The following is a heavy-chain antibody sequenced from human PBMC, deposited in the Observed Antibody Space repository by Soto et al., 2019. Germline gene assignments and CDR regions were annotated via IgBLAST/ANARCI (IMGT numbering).Heavy chain of an antibody. CDR2: ISSSSSYI. V-gene: IGHV3-21*01. Sequence: EVQLVESGGGLVKPGGSLRLFCAASGFTFSSYSMNWVRQAPGKGLEWVSSISSSSSYIYYADSVKGRFTISRDNAKNSLYLQMNSLRAEDTAVYYCARDPSYYYDSSGSDAFDIWGQGTMVTVSS. CDR1: GFTFSSYS. CDR3: ARDPSYYYDSSGSDAFDI. D-gene: IGHD3-22*01. J-gene: IGHJ3*02.